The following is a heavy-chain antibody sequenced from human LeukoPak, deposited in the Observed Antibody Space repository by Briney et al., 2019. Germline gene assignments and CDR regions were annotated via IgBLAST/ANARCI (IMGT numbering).Heavy chain of an antibody. CDR2: IYKDGNT. Sequence: GGSLRLSCAASGFTVSGNYMSWVRQAPGQGLQWVSTIYKDGNTFYADSVRGRFTLSRDNSKNTLYLQMNSLRAEDTAIYYCARESVTSGWYLYWGQGTLVTVSS. CDR1: GFTVSGNY. V-gene: IGHV3-53*01. J-gene: IGHJ4*02. D-gene: IGHD6-19*01. CDR3: ARESVTSGWYLY.